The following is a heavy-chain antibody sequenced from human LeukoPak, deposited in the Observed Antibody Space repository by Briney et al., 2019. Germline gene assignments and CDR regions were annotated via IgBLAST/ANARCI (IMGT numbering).Heavy chain of an antibody. CDR3: ATEENNWEWFDP. J-gene: IGHJ5*02. CDR2: ICNDGRT. CDR1: RFTVSGNC. V-gene: IGHV3-66*01. Sequence: QPGESLRLSCAASRFTVSGNCMSWVRQAPGKGLEWVSLICNDGRTYYADSVKGRFTISRDSSKSTVSLQMNSLRVEDTAVYYCATEENNWEWFDPWGQGTPVTVSS. D-gene: IGHD1-26*01.